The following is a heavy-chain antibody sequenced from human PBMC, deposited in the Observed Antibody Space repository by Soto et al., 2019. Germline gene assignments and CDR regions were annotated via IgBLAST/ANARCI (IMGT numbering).Heavy chain of an antibody. Sequence: QVQLVQSGGEVKKPGASVKVSCKTSGYSFTTYGISWVRQAPGQGREWRGWISGYNGNTHYAQKFQGRVSMTTDTSTSTAYMELRSLRSDDTAVYYCAREGPAPYYYYGMDVWGQGTTVTVSS. CDR1: GYSFTTYG. V-gene: IGHV1-18*01. CDR2: ISGYNGNT. J-gene: IGHJ6*02. CDR3: AREGPAPYYYYGMDV.